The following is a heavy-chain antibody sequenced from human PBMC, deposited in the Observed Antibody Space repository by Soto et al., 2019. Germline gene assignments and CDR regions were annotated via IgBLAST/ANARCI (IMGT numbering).Heavy chain of an antibody. D-gene: IGHD5-12*01. CDR2: ISAYNGNT. V-gene: IGHV1-18*01. J-gene: IGHJ5*02. Sequence: QVQLVQSGAEVKKPGASVKVSCKASGYTFTSYGISWVRQSPGQGLEWMGWISAYNGNTNYAQKLQGRVTMTTDTSTSTADMKLRSLRSDDTAVYYCGVMDSGYDLWGQGTLVTVSS. CDR3: GVMDSGYDL. CDR1: GYTFTSYG.